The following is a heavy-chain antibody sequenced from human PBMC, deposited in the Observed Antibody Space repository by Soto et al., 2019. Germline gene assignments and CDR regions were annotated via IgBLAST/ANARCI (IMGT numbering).Heavy chain of an antibody. CDR2: TGATGRTT. Sequence: GGSLRLSCAATGFTFNIYAMTWVRQAPGKGLEWVSTTGATGRTTYYSDSVKGRFTVSRDNSKNTLDLQMSNLRAEDTAVYYCATVHNTSRSFDYWGQGTLVTVSS. V-gene: IGHV3-23*01. D-gene: IGHD1-20*01. J-gene: IGHJ4*02. CDR1: GFTFNIYA. CDR3: ATVHNTSRSFDY.